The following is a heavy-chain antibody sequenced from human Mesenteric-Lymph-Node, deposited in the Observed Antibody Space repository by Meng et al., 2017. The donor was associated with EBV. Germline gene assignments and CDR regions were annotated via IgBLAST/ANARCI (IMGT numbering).Heavy chain of an antibody. D-gene: IGHD3-10*01. CDR3: ATHGSGSYSWFDP. CDR1: GGSSSGDY. V-gene: IGHV4-34*01. CDR2: ISHSGGT. J-gene: IGHJ5*02. Sequence: QVPLQQWGAGLLKPSETLSLTCGVYGGSSSGDYWSWIRQPPGKGLEWIGEISHSGGTTYNPSLKSRVTISVDTSKNQFSLKLSSVTAADTAVYYCATHGSGSYSWFDPWGQGTLVTVSS.